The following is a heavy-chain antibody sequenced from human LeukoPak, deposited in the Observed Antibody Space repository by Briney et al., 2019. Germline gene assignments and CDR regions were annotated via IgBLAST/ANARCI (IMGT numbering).Heavy chain of an antibody. CDR2: ISSSSSYI. CDR3: AKGKGYCTNGVCPSDY. D-gene: IGHD2-8*01. Sequence: GGSLRLSCAASGFTFSSYSMNWVRQAPGKGLEWVSSISSSSSYIYYADSVKGRFTISRDNAKNSLYLQMNSLRAEDTAVYYCAKGKGYCTNGVCPSDYWGQGTLVTVSS. J-gene: IGHJ4*02. CDR1: GFTFSSYS. V-gene: IGHV3-21*04.